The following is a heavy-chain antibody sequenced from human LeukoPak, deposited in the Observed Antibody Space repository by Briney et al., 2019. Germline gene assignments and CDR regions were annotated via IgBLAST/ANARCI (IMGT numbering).Heavy chain of an antibody. CDR1: GGSISSGSYY. CDR3: ARGSYGNWFDP. CDR2: IYTSGST. Sequence: SETLSLTCTVSGGSISSGSYYWSWIRQPAGKGLEWIGRIYTSGSTNYTPTLTSPVTISVDTSKYQFSLKLSSVTAADTAVYYCARGSYGNWFDPWGQGTLVTVSS. V-gene: IGHV4-61*02. J-gene: IGHJ5*02. D-gene: IGHD5-18*01.